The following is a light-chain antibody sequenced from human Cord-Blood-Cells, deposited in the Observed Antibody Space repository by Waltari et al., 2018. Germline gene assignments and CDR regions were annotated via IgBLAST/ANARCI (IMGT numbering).Light chain of an antibody. V-gene: IGKV1-39*01. Sequence: DIPMTQSPYYLSASVGDRVTMTCRASQSISSYLNWYQQKPGKAPKLLIYAASSLQSGVPSRFSGSGSGTDFTLTISSLQPEDFATYYCQQSYSTPYSFGQGTKLEIK. CDR1: QSISSY. J-gene: IGKJ2*03. CDR3: QQSYSTPYS. CDR2: AAS.